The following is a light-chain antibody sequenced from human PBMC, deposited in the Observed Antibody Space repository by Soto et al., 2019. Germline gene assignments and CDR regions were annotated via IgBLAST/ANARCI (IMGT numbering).Light chain of an antibody. CDR3: QQAASFPIT. V-gene: IGKV1-12*01. CDR1: QALSNY. CDR2: AAS. Sequence: DIQMTQSPSVLSAYVGDTVTITCRASQALSNYLAWYQQKPGKAPDLLIYAASSLQSGVPSRFSGSGSGTDFTLTINSLQPEDFATYYCQQAASFPITFGQGTRLEIK. J-gene: IGKJ5*01.